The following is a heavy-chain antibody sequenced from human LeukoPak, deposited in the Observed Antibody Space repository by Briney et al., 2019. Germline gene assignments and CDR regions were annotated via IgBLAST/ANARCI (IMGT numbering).Heavy chain of an antibody. V-gene: IGHV4-34*01. CDR1: GGSFSAYY. CDR2: INHSGRT. CDR3: ARDGFGESLGY. Sequence: SETLSLTCGVSGGSFSAYYWSWIRQPPGKGLELIGEINHSGRTNYNPSLKSRVTISVDTSKNQFSLKLSSVTAADTAVYYCARDGFGESLGYWGQGTLVTVSS. J-gene: IGHJ4*02. D-gene: IGHD3-10*01.